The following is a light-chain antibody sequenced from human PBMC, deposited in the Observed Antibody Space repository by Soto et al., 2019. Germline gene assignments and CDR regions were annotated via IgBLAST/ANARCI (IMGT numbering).Light chain of an antibody. CDR3: QQYNNWPSWT. Sequence: EIVMTQSPATLSVSPGERATVSCRASQSVSSNLAWYQQKPGQAPRFLIYGASTRATGIPARFSGSGSGTEFTLTISSLQSEDFAIYYCQQYNNWPSWTFGQGTKVEI. V-gene: IGKV3-15*01. CDR1: QSVSSN. J-gene: IGKJ1*01. CDR2: GAS.